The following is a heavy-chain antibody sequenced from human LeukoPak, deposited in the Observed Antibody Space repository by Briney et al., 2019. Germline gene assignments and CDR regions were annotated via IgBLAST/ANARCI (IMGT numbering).Heavy chain of an antibody. CDR3: ASQWYYYDSGGLDAFDI. J-gene: IGHJ3*02. D-gene: IGHD3-22*01. CDR1: GGSISKSSYY. V-gene: IGHV4-39*01. CDR2: IYYSGSA. Sequence: SETLSLTCTVSGGSISKSSYYWGWIRQPPGKGLEWIGSIYYSGSAYYNPSLKSRVTISVDTSKSQFSLKLSSVTAADTAMYYCASQWYYYDSGGLDAFDIWGQGTMVTVSS.